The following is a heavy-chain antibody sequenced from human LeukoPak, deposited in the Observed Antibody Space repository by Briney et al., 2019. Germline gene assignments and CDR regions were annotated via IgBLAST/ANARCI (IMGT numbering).Heavy chain of an antibody. CDR1: GLSVSSKY. V-gene: IGHV3-53*01. J-gene: IGHJ4*02. D-gene: IGHD4-23*01. Sequence: GSLRLSCAISGLSVSSKYMSWVRQPPGKGPEWVSVIYNDGSTYYADSVKGRFTISRDNSKNTLLLQMNSLRAEDTAIYYCARSGGVITVAPFDCWGQGSLVTVS. CDR2: IYNDGST. CDR3: ARSGGVITVAPFDC.